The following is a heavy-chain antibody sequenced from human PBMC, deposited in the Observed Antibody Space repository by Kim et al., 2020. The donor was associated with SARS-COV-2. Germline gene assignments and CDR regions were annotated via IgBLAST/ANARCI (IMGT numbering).Heavy chain of an antibody. D-gene: IGHD3-10*01. V-gene: IGHV4-59*01. CDR1: GGSISSYY. Sequence: SETLSLTCTVSGGSISSYYWSWIRQPPGKGLEWIGYIYYSGSTNYNPSLKSRVTISVDTSKNQFSLKLSYVTAADTAVYYCARGEPYYGSGHDYYYYGMDVWGQGTTVTVSS. J-gene: IGHJ6*02. CDR2: IYYSGST. CDR3: ARGEPYYGSGHDYYYYGMDV.